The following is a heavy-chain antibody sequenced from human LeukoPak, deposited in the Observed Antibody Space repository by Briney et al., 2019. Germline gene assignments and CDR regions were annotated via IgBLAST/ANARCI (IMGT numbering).Heavy chain of an antibody. Sequence: SETLSLTCAVYGGSFSGYYWSWLRQPPGKGLEWIGEINHSGSTNYNPSLKSRVTMSVDTSKNQFSLKLSSVTAADTAVYYCARVNHGPYYYYGMDVWGQGTTVTVSS. CDR2: INHSGST. CDR1: GGSFSGYY. J-gene: IGHJ6*02. CDR3: ARVNHGPYYYYGMDV. V-gene: IGHV4-34*01.